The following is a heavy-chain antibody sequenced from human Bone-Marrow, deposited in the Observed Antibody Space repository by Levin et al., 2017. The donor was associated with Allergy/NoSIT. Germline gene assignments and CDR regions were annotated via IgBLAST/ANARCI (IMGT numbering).Heavy chain of an antibody. J-gene: IGHJ4*02. CDR1: GFSFSSQA. CDR3: AKEAAGGGFADY. D-gene: IGHD1-26*01. Sequence: SCAASGFSFSSQAMRWVRQAPGKGLEWVSAISGSGGRTYYADSVKGRFTISRDNSKNTLFLQVNSLRAEDTAVYYCAKEAAGGGFADYWGQGTLVTV. CDR2: ISGSGGRT. V-gene: IGHV3-23*01.